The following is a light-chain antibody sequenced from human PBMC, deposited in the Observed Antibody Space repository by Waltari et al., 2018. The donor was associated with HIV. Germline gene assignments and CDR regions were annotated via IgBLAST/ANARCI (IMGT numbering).Light chain of an antibody. CDR3: ATWDDSLSGVL. V-gene: IGLV1-47*01. J-gene: IGLJ2*01. Sequence: SVLTQPPSASGTPGQRVTISCSGSSPNIGSHYVFCYQQLPGTAPKLLRHRNPQRPSGVPDRFSDSTSGTSASLAISGLRSDDEADYYCATWDDSLSGVLFGGGTKLTVL. CDR2: RNP. CDR1: SPNIGSHY.